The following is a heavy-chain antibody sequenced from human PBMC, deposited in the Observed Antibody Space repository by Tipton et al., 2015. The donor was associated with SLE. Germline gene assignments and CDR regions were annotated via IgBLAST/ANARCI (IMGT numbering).Heavy chain of an antibody. J-gene: IGHJ6*02. CDR3: ARGRGQRSLGGGKYYNYYGMDV. V-gene: IGHV4-38-2*02. CDR2: VYHSGGT. D-gene: IGHD3-3*01. CDR1: GYSISSGYY. Sequence: TLSLTCTVSGYSISSGYYWGWIRQPPGKGLELIGSVYHSGGTYSSPSLKSRVAISVDTSQNQFSLKLSSVTAADTAVYYCARGRGQRSLGGGKYYNYYGMDVWGQGTTVTVSS.